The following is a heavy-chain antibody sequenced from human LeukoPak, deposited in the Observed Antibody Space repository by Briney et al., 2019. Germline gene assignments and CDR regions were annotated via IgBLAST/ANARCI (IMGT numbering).Heavy chain of an antibody. Sequence: GGSLRLSCAASGFTFSSYSMNWVRQAPGKGLEWVSSISSSSSYIYYADSVKGRFTISRDNAKNSLYLQTNSLRAEDTAVYYCARDAEAGSRLLDYWGQGTLVTVSS. V-gene: IGHV3-21*01. CDR1: GFTFSSYS. CDR3: ARDAEAGSRLLDY. CDR2: ISSSSSYI. J-gene: IGHJ4*02. D-gene: IGHD6-13*01.